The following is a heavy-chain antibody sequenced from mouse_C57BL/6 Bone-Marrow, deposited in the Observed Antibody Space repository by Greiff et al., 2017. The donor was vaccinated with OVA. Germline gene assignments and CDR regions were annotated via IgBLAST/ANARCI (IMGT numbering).Heavy chain of an antibody. D-gene: IGHD3-3*01. CDR3: TTWGLFDY. Sequence: VQLQQSGAELVRPGASVKLSCTASGFNFTDDYMHWVKQRPEQGLEWIGWIDPENGDTDYASKFQGKATITAAPSSNTAYLPLSSLTSEDAAVYYCTTWGLFDYWGQGTTLTVSS. CDR1: GFNFTDDY. J-gene: IGHJ2*01. V-gene: IGHV14-4*01. CDR2: IDPENGDT.